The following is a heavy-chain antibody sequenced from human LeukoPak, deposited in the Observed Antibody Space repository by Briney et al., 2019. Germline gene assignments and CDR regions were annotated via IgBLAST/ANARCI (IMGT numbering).Heavy chain of an antibody. CDR1: GGSISSSTYY. J-gene: IGHJ2*01. D-gene: IGHD2-21*02. CDR2: FYFSGST. Sequence: SEPLSLPCTVSGGSISSSTYYWAWIRQPPGQGLGWIGTFYFSGSTSYNPSLKSRVTISVDTSKNQFPLKLSSAAAADTAVDCGIGGRVVVTAVGYIDLWGRGTLVTVSS. V-gene: IGHV4-39*06. CDR3: IGGRVVVTAVGYIDL.